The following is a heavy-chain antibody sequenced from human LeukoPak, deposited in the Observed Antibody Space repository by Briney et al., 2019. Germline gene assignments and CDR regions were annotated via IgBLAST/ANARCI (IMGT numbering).Heavy chain of an antibody. J-gene: IGHJ4*02. V-gene: IGHV3-30-3*01. CDR2: ISYDGSDK. D-gene: IGHD3-16*02. CDR3: AKGSMITFGGVIVTYFDY. Sequence: GGSLRLSCAASGFTFSSYAMHWVRQAPGKGLEWVAVISYDGSDKYYADSVKGRFTISRDNAKNSLYLQMNSLRAEDTALYYCAKGSMITFGGVIVTYFDYWGQGTLVTVSS. CDR1: GFTFSSYA.